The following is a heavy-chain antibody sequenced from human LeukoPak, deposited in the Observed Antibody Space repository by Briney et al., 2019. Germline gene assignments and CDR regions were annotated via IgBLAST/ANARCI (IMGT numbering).Heavy chain of an antibody. Sequence: ASETLSLTCTVSAYSISSGFYWGWIRQPPGKGLEWIGPVSHSGITSYNPSLKSRVTISTDTSKNQFSLNLSSVTAADTAVYYCARSGGLVVGFDWSPYWGQGTLVTVSS. CDR1: AYSISSGFY. CDR3: ARSGGLVVGFDWSPY. D-gene: IGHD3-9*01. J-gene: IGHJ4*02. V-gene: IGHV4-38-2*02. CDR2: VSHSGIT.